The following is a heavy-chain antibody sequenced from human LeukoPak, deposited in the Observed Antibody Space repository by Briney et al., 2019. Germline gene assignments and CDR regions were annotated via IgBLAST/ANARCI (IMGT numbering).Heavy chain of an antibody. CDR2: INPNSGDT. J-gene: IGHJ5*02. D-gene: IGHD2-15*01. V-gene: IGHV1-2*02. CDR1: GYILTDYY. Sequence: ASVKVSCKASGYILTDYYMHWVRQAPGQGLEWMGWINPNSGDTNYQGRVTMTRDTSISTVYMELRRLRYGDTAAYYCARGPLEYCSGGTCYSGRNWFDPWGQGTLVTVSS. CDR3: ARGPLEYCSGGTCYSGRNWFDP.